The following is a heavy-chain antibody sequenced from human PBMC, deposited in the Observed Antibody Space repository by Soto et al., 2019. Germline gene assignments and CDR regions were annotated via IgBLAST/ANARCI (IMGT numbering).Heavy chain of an antibody. D-gene: IGHD4-17*01. J-gene: IGHJ4*02. V-gene: IGHV4-59*08. CDR1: GGSISTYY. CDR3: ARHIYGYHDYFDS. CDR2: IYYSGSA. Sequence: QVQLQESGPGLVKPSETLSLTCTVSGGSISTYYWSWIRQPPGKGLEWIGWIYYSGSASSNPFLKSRVTMSVDTSKNQFSLKLNSVTATATAMYFCARHIYGYHDYFDSWGQGTLVTVSS.